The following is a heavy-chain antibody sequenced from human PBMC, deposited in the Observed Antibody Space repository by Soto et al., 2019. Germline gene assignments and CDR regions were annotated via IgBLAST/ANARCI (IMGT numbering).Heavy chain of an antibody. CDR2: IYPGDSDT. D-gene: IGHD3-3*01. V-gene: IGHV5-51*01. CDR1: GYSFTSYW. CDR3: ARTTYYDFWSGYYKSQYYYYGMDV. Sequence: GESLKISCKGSGYSFTSYWNGWVRQMPGKGLEWRGIIYPGDSDTRYSPSFQGQVTISADKSISTAYLQWSSLKASDTAMYYCARTTYYDFWSGYYKSQYYYYGMDVWGQGTTVTVSS. J-gene: IGHJ6*02.